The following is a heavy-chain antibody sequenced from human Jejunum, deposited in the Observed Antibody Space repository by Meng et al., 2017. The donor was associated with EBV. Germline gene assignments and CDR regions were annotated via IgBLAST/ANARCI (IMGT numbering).Heavy chain of an antibody. J-gene: IGHJ2*01. V-gene: IGHV1-2*06. Sequence: VQAVQLGGGVKKTWASVKVPCKASAYTFAGYYRHWVRQAPGQGLEWMGRINPNSGGANYAQKFQGRVTMTRDTSISTAYMELSRLRSDDTAVYYCAREGLVGDLRYFDLWGRGTLVTVSS. CDR2: INPNSGGA. CDR1: AYTFAGYY. D-gene: IGHD3-16*01. CDR3: AREGLVGDLRYFDL.